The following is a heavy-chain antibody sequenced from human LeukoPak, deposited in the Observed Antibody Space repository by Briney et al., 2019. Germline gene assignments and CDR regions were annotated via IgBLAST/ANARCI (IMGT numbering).Heavy chain of an antibody. V-gene: IGHV1-2*02. Sequence: GASVKVSCKASGYTFTGYNIHWVRQAPGQGLEWMAWINPSSGATLYAQKFRGRVTTTRDTSITTAYMELNSLTSDDTAIYYCARRSTDLDYWGQGTLVTVSS. CDR1: GYTFTGYN. J-gene: IGHJ4*02. CDR2: INPSSGAT. D-gene: IGHD5/OR15-5a*01. CDR3: ARRSTDLDY.